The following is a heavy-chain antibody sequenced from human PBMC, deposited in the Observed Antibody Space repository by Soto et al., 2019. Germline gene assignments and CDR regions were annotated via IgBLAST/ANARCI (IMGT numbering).Heavy chain of an antibody. CDR3: ARDLGCSGGSCYFLDAFDI. D-gene: IGHD2-15*01. CDR2: INSDGSST. Sequence: EVQLVESGGGLVQPGGSLRLSCAASGFTFSSYWMHWVRQAPGKGLVWVSRINSDGSSTSYADSVKGRFTISRDNAKNTLYLQMNSLRAEDTAVYYCARDLGCSGGSCYFLDAFDIWGQGTMVTVSS. CDR1: GFTFSSYW. J-gene: IGHJ3*02. V-gene: IGHV3-74*01.